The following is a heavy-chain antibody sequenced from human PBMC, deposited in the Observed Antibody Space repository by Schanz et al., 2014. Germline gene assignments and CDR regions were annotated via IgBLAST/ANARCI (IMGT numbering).Heavy chain of an antibody. CDR2: MNSKTGNT. Sequence: QVQLVQSGAEAKKPGASVKVSCKASGYTFTSYDINWVRQATGQGLEWMGWMNSKTGNTGYAQRFQGRVTMTRNTSITTACLELSSLRAGDTAVYYCTKGRTFGRWGQGTLVTVSS. V-gene: IGHV1-8*01. CDR3: TKGRTFGR. D-gene: IGHD3-16*01. CDR1: GYTFTSYD. J-gene: IGHJ4*02.